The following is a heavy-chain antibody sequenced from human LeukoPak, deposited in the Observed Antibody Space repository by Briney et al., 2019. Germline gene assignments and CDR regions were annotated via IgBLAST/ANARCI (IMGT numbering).Heavy chain of an antibody. CDR1: GGSFSGNY. J-gene: IGHJ4*02. CDR2: SSPTGDIT. Sequence: SETLSLTCAVYGGSFSGNYWTLTRQTPGRGLEWIGESSPTGDITGYNPSLKGRATISVDSSKNQFSLKLTSVTAADTGVYYCARVPDFIARPCDSWGPGTLVTVSS. CDR3: ARVPDFIARPCDS. V-gene: IGHV4-34*01. D-gene: IGHD2-21*01.